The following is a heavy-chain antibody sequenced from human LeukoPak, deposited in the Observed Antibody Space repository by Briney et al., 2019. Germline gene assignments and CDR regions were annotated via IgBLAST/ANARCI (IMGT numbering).Heavy chain of an antibody. D-gene: IGHD3-10*01. V-gene: IGHV3-48*03. Sequence: GGSLRLSCAPSGVTFSSYEMNWVRQAPGKGLEWVSYISSSGSTIYYADSVKGRFTISRDNAKNSLYLQMNSLRAEDTDVYYCARGARGSGIFYYFDYWGQGTLVTVSS. J-gene: IGHJ4*02. CDR2: ISSSGSTI. CDR3: ARGARGSGIFYYFDY. CDR1: GVTFSSYE.